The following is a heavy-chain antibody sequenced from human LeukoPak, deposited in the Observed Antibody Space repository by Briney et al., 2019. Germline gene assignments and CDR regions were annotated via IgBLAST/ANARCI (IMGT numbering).Heavy chain of an antibody. CDR3: GTDRKRSKVTGTTY. D-gene: IGHD1-7*01. CDR1: GYTLTELS. J-gene: IGHJ4*02. V-gene: IGHV1-24*01. CDR2: FDPEDGET. Sequence: ASVKVSCKVSGYTLTELSMHWVRQAPGKGLEWRGGFDPEDGETIYAQKFQGRVTMTEDTSTDTAYMELSSLRSEDTAVYYCGTDRKRSKVTGTTYWGQGTLVTVSS.